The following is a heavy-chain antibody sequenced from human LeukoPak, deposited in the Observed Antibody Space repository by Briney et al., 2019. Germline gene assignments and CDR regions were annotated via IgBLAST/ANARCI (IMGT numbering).Heavy chain of an antibody. J-gene: IGHJ4*02. CDR3: AREIPFDYYDSSGPLTY. D-gene: IGHD3-22*01. CDR1: GYTFTSYD. V-gene: IGHV1-8*01. CDR2: MNPNSGNT. Sequence: ASVKVSCKASGYTFTSYDINWVRQATGQGLEWMGWMNPNSGNTGYAQKFQGRVTMTRNTSISTAYMELSRLRSDDTAVYYCAREIPFDYYDSSGPLTYWGQGTLVTVSS.